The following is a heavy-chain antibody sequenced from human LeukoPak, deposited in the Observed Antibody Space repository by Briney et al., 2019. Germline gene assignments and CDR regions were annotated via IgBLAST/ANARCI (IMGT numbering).Heavy chain of an antibody. V-gene: IGHV3-23*01. CDR1: GFTFSSYA. Sequence: GGSLRLSCAASGFTFSSYAMSWVRQAPGKGLEWVSAISGSGGSTYYADSVKDRFTISRDNSKNTLYLQMNSLRAEDTAVYYCAKDERVQQWLVSYWFDPWGHGTLVTVSS. J-gene: IGHJ5*02. CDR3: AKDERVQQWLVSYWFDP. D-gene: IGHD6-19*01. CDR2: ISGSGGST.